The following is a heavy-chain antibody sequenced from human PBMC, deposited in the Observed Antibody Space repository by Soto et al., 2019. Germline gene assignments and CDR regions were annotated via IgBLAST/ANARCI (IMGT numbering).Heavy chain of an antibody. D-gene: IGHD6-6*01. CDR3: ARGKYSSRALDY. CDR2: ISSSSSYI. CDR1: IFNFSSYI. V-gene: IGHV3-21*01. J-gene: IGHJ4*02. Sequence: WGALVVCCASCIFNFSSYIMTGVCQAPGKGLDWVSSISSSSSYIYYADSVKGRFTISRDNAKNSLYLQMNSLRAEDTAVYCCARGKYSSRALDYWGQGTMVTGSS.